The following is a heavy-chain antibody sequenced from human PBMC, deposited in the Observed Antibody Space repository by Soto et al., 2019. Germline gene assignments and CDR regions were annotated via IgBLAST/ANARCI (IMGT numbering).Heavy chain of an antibody. J-gene: IGHJ4*02. CDR2: IWYDGSNK. D-gene: IGHD1-7*01. Sequence: QVQLVESGGGVVQPGRSLRLSCAASGFTFSSYGMHWVRQAPGKGLEWVAVIWYDGSNKYYADSVKGRFTISRDNSKNTLDLKMNSLRAEDTAVYYCARENWNFSFDYWGQGTLVTVSS. V-gene: IGHV3-33*01. CDR1: GFTFSSYG. CDR3: ARENWNFSFDY.